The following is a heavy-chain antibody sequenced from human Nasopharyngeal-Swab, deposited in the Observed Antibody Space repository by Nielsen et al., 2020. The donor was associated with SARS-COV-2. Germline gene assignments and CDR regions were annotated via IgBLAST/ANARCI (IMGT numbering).Heavy chain of an antibody. CDR3: AKDGMVRGAFDI. CDR1: GFTFSSYA. V-gene: IGHV3-23*01. J-gene: IGHJ3*02. D-gene: IGHD5-18*01. Sequence: GGSLRLSCEASGFTFSSYAMSWVRQAPGKGLEWVSAISGSGGSTYYADSVKGRFTISRDNSKNTLYLQMNSLRAEDTAVYYRAKDGMVRGAFDIWGQGTMVTVSS. CDR2: ISGSGGST.